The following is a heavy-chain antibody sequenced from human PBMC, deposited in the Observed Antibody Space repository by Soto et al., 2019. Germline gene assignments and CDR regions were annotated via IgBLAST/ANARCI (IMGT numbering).Heavy chain of an antibody. D-gene: IGHD4-17*01. V-gene: IGHV4-39*07. CDR2: ISYSGST. Sequence: SETLSLTCIVSGGSISNGSINSNSYFWGWIRQPPGKGLEGIGIISYSGSTYYNPSLKSRVTIFVDTSKNQFSLKLSSVTAADTAVYYCARRYGASFDYWGQGTLVT. CDR3: ARRYGASFDY. CDR1: GGSISNGSINSNSYF. J-gene: IGHJ4*02.